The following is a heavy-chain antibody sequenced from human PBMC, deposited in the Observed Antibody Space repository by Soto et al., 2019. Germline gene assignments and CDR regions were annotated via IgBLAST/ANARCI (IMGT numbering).Heavy chain of an antibody. CDR3: ARDSVVVVAADPYYYYYGMDV. Sequence: GGSLRLSCAASGFTFSSYEMNWVRQAPGKGLEWVSYISSSGSTIYYADSVKGRFTISRDNAKNSLHLQMNSLRAEDTAVYYCARDSVVVVAADPYYYYYGMDVWGQGTTVTVSS. D-gene: IGHD2-15*01. J-gene: IGHJ6*02. CDR1: GFTFSSYE. CDR2: ISSSGSTI. V-gene: IGHV3-48*03.